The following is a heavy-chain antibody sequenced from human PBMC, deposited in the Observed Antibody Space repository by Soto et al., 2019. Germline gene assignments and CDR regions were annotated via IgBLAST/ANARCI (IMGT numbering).Heavy chain of an antibody. J-gene: IGHJ4*02. Sequence: GGTLRLSCTASGFTFGSYGMHWGRQAPGEGLVWVVLILYDGTNKYYPDSVKGRFTISRDNPRNMLSLDMNSLSAADTAMYYCARVPRDFWGRECSSANWGQGTQVTGSS. CDR3: ARVPRDFWGRECSSAN. D-gene: IGHD3-10*02. CDR2: ILYDGTNK. V-gene: IGHV3-30*03. CDR1: GFTFGSYG.